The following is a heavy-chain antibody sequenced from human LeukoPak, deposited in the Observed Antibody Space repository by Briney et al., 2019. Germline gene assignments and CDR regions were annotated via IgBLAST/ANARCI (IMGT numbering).Heavy chain of an antibody. CDR2: IGGSGKNT. D-gene: IGHD3-10*01. CDR1: GFAFSSHA. Sequence: GGSLRLSCAASGFAFSSHAMSWVRQAPGKGLEWVSSIGGSGKNTFYADAVKGRFTISRDNSKDTLYLQMNSLRAEDTAVYYCAKDLETINPTMDWGQGTLVTVSS. J-gene: IGHJ4*02. CDR3: AKDLETINPTMD. V-gene: IGHV3-23*01.